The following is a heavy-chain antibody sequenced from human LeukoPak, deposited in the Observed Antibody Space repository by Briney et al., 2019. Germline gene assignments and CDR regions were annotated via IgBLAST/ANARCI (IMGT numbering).Heavy chain of an antibody. CDR1: GYTFTGYY. CDR2: INPNSGGT. J-gene: IGHJ3*02. Sequence: LGASVKVSCKASGYTFTGYYMHWVRQAPGRGLEWMGWINPNSGGTNYAQKFQGRVTMTRDTSISTAYMELSRLRSDDTAVYYCARVGKQWLVPDDAFDIWGQGTMVTVSS. D-gene: IGHD6-19*01. CDR3: ARVGKQWLVPDDAFDI. V-gene: IGHV1-2*03.